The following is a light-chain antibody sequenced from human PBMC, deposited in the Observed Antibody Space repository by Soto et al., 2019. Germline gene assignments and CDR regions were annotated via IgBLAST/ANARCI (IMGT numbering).Light chain of an antibody. Sequence: IQLSRCPYSLSPSVGSGATMACGSSQGIGSYLAWYQQKPGEAPKLLIFAASTLQSGVPSSFSGSGSGTDFTLTISSLQAEDVATYYCQQYKTYWTVGPGTKVDIK. CDR2: AAS. J-gene: IGKJ1*01. CDR1: QGIGSY. V-gene: IGKV1-9*01. CDR3: QQYKTYWT.